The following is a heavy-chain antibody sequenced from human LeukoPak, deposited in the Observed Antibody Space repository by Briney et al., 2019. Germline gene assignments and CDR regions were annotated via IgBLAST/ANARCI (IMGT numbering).Heavy chain of an antibody. V-gene: IGHV3-33*06. Sequence: PGGSLRLSCAASGFTFSSYGMHWVRQAPGKGLEWVAVIWYDGSNKYYADSVKGRFTISRDNSKNTLYLQMNSLRAEDTAVYHCAKSSGYSSGWHDSWGQGTLVTVSS. CDR1: GFTFSSYG. D-gene: IGHD6-19*01. CDR2: IWYDGSNK. CDR3: AKSSGYSSGWHDS. J-gene: IGHJ5*01.